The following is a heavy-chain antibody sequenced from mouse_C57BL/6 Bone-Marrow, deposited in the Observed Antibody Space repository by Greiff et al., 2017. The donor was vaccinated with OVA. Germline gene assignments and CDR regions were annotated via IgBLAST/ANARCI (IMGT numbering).Heavy chain of an antibody. CDR2: IDPETGGT. CDR1: GYTFTDYE. CDR3: TRNYGSSSGWYFDV. Sequence: LQESGAELVRPGASVTLSCKASGYTFTDYEMHWVKQTPVHGLEWIGAIDPETGGTAYNQKFKGKAILTADKSSSTAYMELRSLTSEDSAVYYCTRNYGSSSGWYFDVWGTGTTVTVSS. D-gene: IGHD1-1*01. J-gene: IGHJ1*03. V-gene: IGHV1-15*01.